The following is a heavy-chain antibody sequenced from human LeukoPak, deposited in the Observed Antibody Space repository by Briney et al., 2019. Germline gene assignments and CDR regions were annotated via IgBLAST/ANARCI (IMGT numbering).Heavy chain of an antibody. D-gene: IGHD3-22*01. V-gene: IGHV3-48*01. CDR2: ITSSSNTV. CDR3: ARKSGSSGYPFDY. Sequence: GGSLRLSCAASGFCFSSYSMNWVRQAPGKGLEWVSYITSSSNTVHYADAVKGRFAISRDNAKNSLYLQMNSLRAEDTAVYYCARKSGSSGYPFDYWGQGTLVTVSS. J-gene: IGHJ4*02. CDR1: GFCFSSYS.